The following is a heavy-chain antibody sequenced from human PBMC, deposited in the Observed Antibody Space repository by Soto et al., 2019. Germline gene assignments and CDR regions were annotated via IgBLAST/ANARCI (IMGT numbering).Heavy chain of an antibody. D-gene: IGHD6-19*01. Sequence: QVQLQESGPGLVKPSQTLSLTCTVSGGSISSGGYYWSWIRQHPGKGLEWIGYIYYSGSTYYNPSLKSRVTISVDTSKNQFSLKLSSVTAADTAVYYCARAHSSGWDATYNWFDPWGQGTLVTVSS. J-gene: IGHJ5*02. V-gene: IGHV4-31*03. CDR2: IYYSGST. CDR3: ARAHSSGWDATYNWFDP. CDR1: GGSISSGGYY.